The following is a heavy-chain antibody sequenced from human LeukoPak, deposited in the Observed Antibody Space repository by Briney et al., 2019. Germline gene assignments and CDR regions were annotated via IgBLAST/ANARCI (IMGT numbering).Heavy chain of an antibody. CDR2: ISGSGGST. D-gene: IGHD2-15*01. CDR1: GFTFSSYA. J-gene: IGHJ6*02. V-gene: IGHV3-23*01. CDR3: AKVRDISRRWYYCYGMDV. Sequence: PGGSLRLSCAASGFTFSSYAMSWVRQAPGKGLEWVSAISGSGGSTYYADSVKGRFTISRDNSKNTLYLQMNSLRAEDTAVYYCAKVRDISRRWYYCYGMDVWGQGTTVTVSS.